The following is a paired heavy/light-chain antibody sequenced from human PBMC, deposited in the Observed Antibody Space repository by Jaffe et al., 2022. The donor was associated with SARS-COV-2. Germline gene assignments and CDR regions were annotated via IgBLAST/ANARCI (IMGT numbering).Light chain of an antibody. J-gene: IGKJ1*01. CDR1: QSISSNY. CDR3: QQYVSSPTWT. CDR2: GAS. V-gene: IGKV3-20*01. Sequence: EIVLTQSPGTLSLSLGERATLSCRASQSISSNYLAWYQQKAGQAPRLLMYGASSRAPGVPDRFSGSGSGTDFTLTISRLEPEDFAVYYCQQYVSSPTWTFGQGTKVEIK.
Heavy chain of an antibody. Sequence: EVQLVQSGAEVKKPGESLKISCKGSGYSFTSYWIAWLRQMPEKGLEWMGIIYSGDSDTRYSPSFQGQVTISADKSITTAYLQWSSLKASDTAMYYCARRASHEEYYDYWGQGTLVTVSS. CDR1: GYSFTSYW. CDR3: ARRASHEEYYDY. CDR2: IYSGDSDT. J-gene: IGHJ4*02. D-gene: IGHD3-10*01. V-gene: IGHV5-51*01.